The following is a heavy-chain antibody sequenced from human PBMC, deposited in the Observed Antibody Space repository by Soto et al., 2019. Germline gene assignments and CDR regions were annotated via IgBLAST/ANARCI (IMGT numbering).Heavy chain of an antibody. D-gene: IGHD7-27*01. J-gene: IGHJ6*02. CDR1: GGTFSSYA. Sequence: SVKVSCKASGGTFSSYAISWVRQAPGQGLEWMGGIIPIFGTANYAQKFQGRVTITADKSTSTAYMELSSPRSEDTAVYYCAGGAIVTGDYYYYGMDVWGQGTTVTVSS. CDR2: IIPIFGTA. CDR3: AGGAIVTGDYYYYGMDV. V-gene: IGHV1-69*06.